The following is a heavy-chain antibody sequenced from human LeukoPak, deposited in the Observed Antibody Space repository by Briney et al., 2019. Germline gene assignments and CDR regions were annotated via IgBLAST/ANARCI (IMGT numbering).Heavy chain of an antibody. Sequence: GGSLRLSCGASGFTFSNHGMNWVRQAPGKGLEWVSGISPSADIKYYADSVKGRFTISGDNSKNMLYLEVISLTADDTAVYYCAKDDAWLRFGEWSQGTLVTVSS. CDR2: ISPSADIK. D-gene: IGHD3-10*01. V-gene: IGHV3-23*01. CDR3: AKDDAWLRFGE. CDR1: GFTFSNHG. J-gene: IGHJ4*02.